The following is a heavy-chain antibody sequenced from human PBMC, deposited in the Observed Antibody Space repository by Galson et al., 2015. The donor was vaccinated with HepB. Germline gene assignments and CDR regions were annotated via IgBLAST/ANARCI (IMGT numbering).Heavy chain of an antibody. CDR1: GFTFHNYW. V-gene: IGHV3-7*01. D-gene: IGHD4-17*01. Sequence: SLRLSCAASGFTFHNYWMNWVRHTPGKGLEWVASMKQDGGEKHYLDAVRGRFTISGDAATDSLLLQMNSLRAGDTAVYHCYDGHYSGRWGRGTQVTVSS. CDR2: MKQDGGEK. J-gene: IGHJ4*02. CDR3: YDGHYSGR.